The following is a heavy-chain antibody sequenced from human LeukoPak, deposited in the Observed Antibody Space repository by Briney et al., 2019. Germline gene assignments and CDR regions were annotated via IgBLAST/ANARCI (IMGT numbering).Heavy chain of an antibody. V-gene: IGHV1-2*02. J-gene: IGHJ5*02. CDR3: ARGITGTPFDP. CDR1: GYTFTGYY. CDR2: INPNSGGT. Sequence: ASVKVSCKASGYTFTGYYVHWVRQAPGQGLEWMGWINPNSGGTNYAQKLQGRVTMTTDTSTSTAYMELRSPRSDDTAVYYCARGITGTPFDPWGQGTLVTVSS. D-gene: IGHD1-7*01.